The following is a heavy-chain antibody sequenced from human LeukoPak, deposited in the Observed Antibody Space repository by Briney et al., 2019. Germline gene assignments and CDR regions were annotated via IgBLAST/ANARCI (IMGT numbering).Heavy chain of an antibody. V-gene: IGHV4-39*01. Sequence: SETLSLTCAVYGGSFSGYYWGWIRQPPGKGLEWIGSIYYSGSTYYNPSLKSRVTISVDTSKNQFSLKLSSVTAADTAVYYCAXXPKWAYPIAARDYWGQGTLVTVSS. CDR2: IYYSGST. CDR3: AXXPKWAYPIAARDY. D-gene: IGHD6-25*01. CDR1: GGSFSGYY. J-gene: IGHJ4*02.